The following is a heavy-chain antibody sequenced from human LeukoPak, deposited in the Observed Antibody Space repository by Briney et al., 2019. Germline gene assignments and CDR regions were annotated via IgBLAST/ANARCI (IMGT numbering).Heavy chain of an antibody. CDR2: INPSGGGT. CDR1: GYTFTSYY. Sequence: GASVKVSCKASGYTFTSYYMHWVRQAPGQGLEWMGIINPSGGGTSYAQKFQGRVTMTRDTSTSTVYMELSSLRSEDTAVYYCVRARFRVQGGYASPLHPWGQGTLVTVS. CDR3: VRARFRVQGGYASPLHP. D-gene: IGHD5-12*01. J-gene: IGHJ5*02. V-gene: IGHV1-46*01.